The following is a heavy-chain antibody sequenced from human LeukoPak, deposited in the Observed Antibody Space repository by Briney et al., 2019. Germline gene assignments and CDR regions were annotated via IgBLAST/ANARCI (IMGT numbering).Heavy chain of an antibody. J-gene: IGHJ4*02. CDR1: EYTLISYW. CDR2: IYPGDSET. CDR3: ARSFEGSGTYAY. V-gene: IGHV5-51*01. Sequence: NPGESLKISCKGSEYTLISYWVAWVRQMPGKGLEWMGIIYPGDSETRYSPSFQGQVTISADKSISTAYLQWSSLRASDTAMYYCARSFEGSGTYAYWGQGTLVTVSS. D-gene: IGHD3-10*01.